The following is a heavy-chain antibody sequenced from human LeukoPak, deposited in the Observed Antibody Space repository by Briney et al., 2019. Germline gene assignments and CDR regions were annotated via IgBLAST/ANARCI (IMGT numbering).Heavy chain of an antibody. CDR3: ARGPLAAAGTLTYYGMDV. J-gene: IGHJ6*02. D-gene: IGHD6-13*01. CDR2: IYYSGST. Sequence: SETLSLTCTVSGGSISSYYWSWIRQPPGKGLEWIGYIYYSGSTNYNPSLKSRVTISVDTSKNQFSLKLSSVTAADTAVYYCARGPLAAAGTLTYYGMDVWGQGTTVTVSS. CDR1: GGSISSYY. V-gene: IGHV4-59*12.